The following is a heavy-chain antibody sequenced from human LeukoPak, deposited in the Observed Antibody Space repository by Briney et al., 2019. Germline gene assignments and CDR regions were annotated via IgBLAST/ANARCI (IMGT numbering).Heavy chain of an antibody. CDR2: IYYGGST. D-gene: IGHD2-15*01. J-gene: IGHJ4*02. CDR3: ARGFTRIFDY. V-gene: IGHV4-59*01. CDR1: GGSISSYY. Sequence: PSETLSLTCTVSGGSISSYYWSWIRQPPGKGLEWIGYIYYGGSTNYNPSLKSRVTISVDTSKNQFSLKLSSVTAADTAVYYCARGFTRIFDYWGQGTLVTVSS.